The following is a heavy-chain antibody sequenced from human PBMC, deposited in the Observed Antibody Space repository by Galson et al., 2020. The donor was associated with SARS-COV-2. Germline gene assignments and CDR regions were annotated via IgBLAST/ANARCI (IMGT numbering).Heavy chain of an antibody. D-gene: IGHD3-22*01. CDR3: ARAGSDLSPITMIVVVIGWFDP. J-gene: IGHJ5*02. CDR1: GFTFSSYA. Sequence: AASGFTFSSYAMHWVRQAPGKGLEWVAVISYDGSNKYYADSVKGRFTISRDNSKNTLYLQMNSLRAEDTAVYYCARAGSDLSPITMIVVVIGWFDPWGQGTLVTVSS. V-gene: IGHV3-30-3*01. CDR2: ISYDGSNK.